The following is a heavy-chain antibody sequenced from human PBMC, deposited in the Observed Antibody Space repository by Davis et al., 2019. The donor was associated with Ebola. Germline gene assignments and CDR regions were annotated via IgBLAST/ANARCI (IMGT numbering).Heavy chain of an antibody. D-gene: IGHD2-2*01. CDR3: AREVRPVAYCISTSCYRIGTGAFDI. J-gene: IGHJ3*02. CDR2: INPHNGNT. Sequence: ASVKVSCKTFGYTFTSYGITWVRQAPGQGLEWMGWINPHNGNTNYAQSVQGRVTMTTDTSTSTAYMEVGSLRSDDTAVYYCAREVRPVAYCISTSCYRIGTGAFDIWGQGTMVTVSS. CDR1: GYTFTSYG. V-gene: IGHV1-18*01.